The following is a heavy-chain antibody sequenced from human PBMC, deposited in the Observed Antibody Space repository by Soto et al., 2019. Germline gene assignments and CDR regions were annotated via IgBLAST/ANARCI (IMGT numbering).Heavy chain of an antibody. CDR3: ARLAEIAAAGTEGDDY. J-gene: IGHJ4*02. CDR1: GFTFSSYS. D-gene: IGHD6-13*01. V-gene: IGHV3-48*02. Sequence: GGSLRLSCAASGFTFSSYSMNWVHQAPGKGLEWVSYISSSSSTIYYADSVKGRFTISRDNAKNSLYLQMNSLRDEDTAVYYCARLAEIAAAGTEGDDYWGQGTLVTVSS. CDR2: ISSSSSTI.